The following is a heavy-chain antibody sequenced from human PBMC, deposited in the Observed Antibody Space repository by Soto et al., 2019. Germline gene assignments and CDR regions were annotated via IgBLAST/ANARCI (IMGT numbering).Heavy chain of an antibody. V-gene: IGHV4-39*01. J-gene: IGHJ3*02. CDR3: ARRNMEPLHAFDI. Sequence: SETLSLTCTVSGGSISSSSYYWGWIRQPPGKGLEWIGSIYYSGSTYYNPSLKSRVTISVDTSKNQFSLKLSSVTAADTAVYYCARRNMEPLHAFDIWGQGTMVTVSS. D-gene: IGHD1-26*01. CDR1: GGSISSSSYY. CDR2: IYYSGST.